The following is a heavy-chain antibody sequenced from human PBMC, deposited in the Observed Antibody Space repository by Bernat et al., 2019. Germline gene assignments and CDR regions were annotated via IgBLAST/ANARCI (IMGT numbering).Heavy chain of an antibody. Sequence: QITLKESGPTLVKPTETLTLTCTFSGFSLSTSGVGVGWIRQPPEKALEWLALIYWDDEKRYSPSLENRLTVTKDTSENQVVLTMTNMDPVDTAAYYCAHSTGMAATATWHFDLWGRGTLVTV. D-gene: IGHD6-13*01. CDR3: AHSTGMAATATWHFDL. V-gene: IGHV2-5*02. J-gene: IGHJ2*01. CDR2: IYWDDEK. CDR1: GFSLSTSGVG.